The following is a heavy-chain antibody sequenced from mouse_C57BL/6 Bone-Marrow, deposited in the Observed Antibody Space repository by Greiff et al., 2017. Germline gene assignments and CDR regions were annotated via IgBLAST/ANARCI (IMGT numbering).Heavy chain of an antibody. J-gene: IGHJ4*01. CDR1: GYTFTDYY. D-gene: IGHD1-1*01. V-gene: IGHV1-26*01. CDR2: INPNNGGT. CDR3: ARERDYYGSSPFYYAMDY. Sequence: VQLQQSGPELVKPGASVKISCKASGYTFTDYYMNWVKQSHGKSLEWIGDINPNNGGTSYNQKFKGKATLTVDKSSSTAYMELRSLTSEDSAVYYCARERDYYGSSPFYYAMDYWGQGTSVTVSS.